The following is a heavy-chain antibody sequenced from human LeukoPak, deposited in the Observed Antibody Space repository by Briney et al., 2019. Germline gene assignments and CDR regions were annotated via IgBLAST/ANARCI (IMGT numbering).Heavy chain of an antibody. CDR1: GFPFSSYW. V-gene: IGHV3-74*01. D-gene: IGHD3-3*01. Sequence: PGGSLRLSCVASGFPFSSYWMTWVRQAPGKGLVWVSRINSDGSSTSYADSVKGRFTISRDNAKNTLYLQMNSLRAEDTAVYYCARDQHYDFWSGYYGDFDYWGQGTLVTVSS. CDR3: ARDQHYDFWSGYYGDFDY. CDR2: INSDGSST. J-gene: IGHJ4*02.